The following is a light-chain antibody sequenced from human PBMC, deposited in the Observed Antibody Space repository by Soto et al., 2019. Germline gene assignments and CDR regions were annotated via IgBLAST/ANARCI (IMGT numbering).Light chain of an antibody. CDR2: GAS. CDR3: QQYGDMWT. J-gene: IGKJ1*01. Sequence: EIVLTQSPGTLSLSPGERATLNCRASQSVRSSYLAWYQQQPGQAPRLLIHGASRRATGIPDRFSGSGSGTDFTLTINRLVPEDFAVYFCQQYGDMWTFGQGTKVDIK. CDR1: QSVRSSY. V-gene: IGKV3-20*01.